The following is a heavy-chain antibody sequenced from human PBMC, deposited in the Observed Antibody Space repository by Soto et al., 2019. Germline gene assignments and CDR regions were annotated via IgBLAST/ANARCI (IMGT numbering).Heavy chain of an antibody. CDR2: IYHSGGT. CDR3: ARDCSGGSCYRNWFDP. J-gene: IGHJ5*02. V-gene: IGHV4-4*02. D-gene: IGHD2-15*01. Sequence: QVQLQESGPGLVKPSGTLSLTCAVSGGSISSSNWWSWVRQPPGKGLEWIGEIYHSGGTNYNPSLKSRVTLSVDKSKNQFSLKLSSVTAADTAVYYCARDCSGGSCYRNWFDPWGQGTLVTVSS. CDR1: GGSISSSNW.